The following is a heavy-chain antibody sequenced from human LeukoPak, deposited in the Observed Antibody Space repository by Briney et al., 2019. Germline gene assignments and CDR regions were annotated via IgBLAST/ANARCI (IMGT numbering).Heavy chain of an antibody. J-gene: IGHJ4*02. CDR2: IYHSGST. D-gene: IGHD3-10*01. CDR3: ARVSWAIYYYGSGSYLDY. Sequence: SGTLSLTCAVSGGSISSSNWWSWVRQPPGKGLEWIGEIYHSGSTNYNPSLKSRVTISVDKSKNQFSLKLSSVTAADTAVYYCARVSWAIYYYGSGSYLDYWGQGTLVTVSS. CDR1: GGSISSSNW. V-gene: IGHV4-4*02.